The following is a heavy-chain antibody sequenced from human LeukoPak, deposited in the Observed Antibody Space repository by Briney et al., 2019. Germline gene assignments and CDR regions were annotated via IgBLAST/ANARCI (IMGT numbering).Heavy chain of an antibody. CDR2: ISGSNGYT. V-gene: IGHV1-18*04. CDR3: ARGSTATGYNLQYFHH. CDR1: GYTFSSYG. Sequence: ASVKVSCKASGYTFSSYGISWLRQAPGQGLEWLGWISGSNGYTNFAQKLQGRITMTTDTSASTAYMELRSPTSDDTAVYYCARGSTATGYNLQYFHHWGQGSLVTVSS. J-gene: IGHJ1*01. D-gene: IGHD5-12*01.